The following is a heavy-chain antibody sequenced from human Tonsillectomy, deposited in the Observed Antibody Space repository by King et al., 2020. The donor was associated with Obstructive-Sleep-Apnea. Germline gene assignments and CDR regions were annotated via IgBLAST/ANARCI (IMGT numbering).Heavy chain of an antibody. V-gene: IGHV4-30-4*01. D-gene: IGHD1-26*01. CDR3: VRGYYKDYGGYFFDS. CDR1: GGSVSSGEDY. CDR2: IHYTGRT. Sequence: VLLLVLGPGLVKSSQTLSLTCTVSGGSVSSGEDYWSWIRQPPGKGLEWIGFIHYTGRTLYTPSLKSRVSMSVDTSKNQFSLKLKSVTAADTAVFYCVRGYYKDYGGYFFDSWGQGTLVTVS. J-gene: IGHJ4*02.